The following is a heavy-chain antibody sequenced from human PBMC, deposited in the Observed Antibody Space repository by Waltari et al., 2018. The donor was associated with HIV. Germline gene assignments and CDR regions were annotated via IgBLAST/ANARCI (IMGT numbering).Heavy chain of an antibody. CDR2: IYGNDIK. Sequence: QITLKESGPTLVKPTQTPTLTCTFSGFSLSTSGVGVGWLRQPPGKALVWVVVIYGNDIKRYSPSLKTRLTITKDTSKNQVVLTLTNVDPVDTATYYCAHRRLARAVAGTLYNWFDPWGQGILVTVSS. J-gene: IGHJ5*02. CDR1: GFSLSTSGVG. D-gene: IGHD6-19*01. V-gene: IGHV2-5*01. CDR3: AHRRLARAVAGTLYNWFDP.